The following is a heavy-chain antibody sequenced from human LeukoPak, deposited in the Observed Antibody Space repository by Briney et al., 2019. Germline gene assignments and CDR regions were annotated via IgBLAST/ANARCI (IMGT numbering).Heavy chain of an antibody. Sequence: SETLSLTCTVSGGSIGSSSYYWGWIRQPPGKGLEWIGSIYYSGSTYYNPSLKSRVTISVDTSKNQFSLKLSSVTAADTAVYYCAREVGWLRSRLFDPWGQGTLVTVSS. D-gene: IGHD5-12*01. CDR1: GGSIGSSSYY. J-gene: IGHJ5*02. CDR3: AREVGWLRSRLFDP. CDR2: IYYSGST. V-gene: IGHV4-39*07.